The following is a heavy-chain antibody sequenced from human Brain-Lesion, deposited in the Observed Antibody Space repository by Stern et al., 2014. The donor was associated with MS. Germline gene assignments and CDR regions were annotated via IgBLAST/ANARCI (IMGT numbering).Heavy chain of an antibody. V-gene: IGHV5-51*01. CDR1: GYRFTSNW. D-gene: IGHD6-6*01. J-gene: IGHJ4*02. Sequence: EVQLEESAAEVKKPGESLKISCKGSGYRFTSNWIGWGRQMPGKGLEWLGIIWPGDSDTRYSPSFQGQVTISADKSISTAYLQWSSLQASDTAMYYCARRGDSSSSGFDYWGQGTLVIVSS. CDR3: ARRGDSSSSGFDY. CDR2: IWPGDSDT.